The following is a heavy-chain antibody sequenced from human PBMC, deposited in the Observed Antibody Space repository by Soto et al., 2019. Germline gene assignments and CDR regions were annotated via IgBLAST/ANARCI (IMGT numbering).Heavy chain of an antibody. J-gene: IGHJ4*02. CDR1: GGSISSSSYY. Sequence: SETLSLTCTVSGGSISSSSYYWGWIRQPPGKGLEWIGSIYYSGSTYYNPSLKSRVTISVDTSKNQFSLKLSSVTAADAAVYYCATWTFLYYFDYWGQGTLVTVSS. V-gene: IGHV4-39*01. D-gene: IGHD3-3*01. CDR2: IYYSGST. CDR3: ATWTFLYYFDY.